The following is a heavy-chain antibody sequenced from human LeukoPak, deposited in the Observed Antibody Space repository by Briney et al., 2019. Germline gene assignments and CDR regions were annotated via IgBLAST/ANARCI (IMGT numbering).Heavy chain of an antibody. Sequence: GASVKVSRKASGYTFTSYYMHWVRQAPGQGLEWMGIINPSGGSTSYAQKFQGRVTMTRDTSTSTVYMELSSLRSEDTAVYYCARGVRGVRSGNWFDPWGQGTLVTVSS. D-gene: IGHD2-8*01. V-gene: IGHV1-46*01. CDR3: ARGVRGVRSGNWFDP. J-gene: IGHJ5*02. CDR1: GYTFTSYY. CDR2: INPSGGST.